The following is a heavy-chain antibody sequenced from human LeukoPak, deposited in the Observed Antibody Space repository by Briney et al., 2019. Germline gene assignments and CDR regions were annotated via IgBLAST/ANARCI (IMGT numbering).Heavy chain of an antibody. CDR2: MSYDGSKT. V-gene: IGHV3-30*04. D-gene: IGHD1-26*01. J-gene: IGHJ4*02. Sequence: GGSLRLSCAASGFFFSTYVMHWVRQAPGKGLEWVALMSYDGSKTYYADSVRGRFTISRDNSKNTLYLQMNSLRAEDTAVYYCARDQNRREVGAFYNKGFDYWGQGTLVTVSS. CDR3: ARDQNRREVGAFYNKGFDY. CDR1: GFFFSTYV.